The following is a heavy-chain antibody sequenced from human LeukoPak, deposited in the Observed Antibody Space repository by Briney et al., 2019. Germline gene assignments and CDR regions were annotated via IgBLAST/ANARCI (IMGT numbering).Heavy chain of an antibody. V-gene: IGHV3-48*02. CDR1: GFTFSSYS. D-gene: IGHD3-10*01. J-gene: IGHJ4*02. CDR2: ISRSSSTI. Sequence: GGSLRLSCAASGFTFSSYSMNWVRQAPGKGLEWVSYISRSSSTIYYADSVKGRFTISRDNAKNSLYLQMNSLRDEDTAVYYCARDYYGSGSSAPSFDYWGQGTLVTVSS. CDR3: ARDYYGSGSSAPSFDY.